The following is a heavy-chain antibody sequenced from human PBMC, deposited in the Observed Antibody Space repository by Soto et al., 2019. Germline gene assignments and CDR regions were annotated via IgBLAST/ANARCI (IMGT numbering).Heavy chain of an antibody. CDR1: GFKFSNYA. D-gene: IGHD3-16*01. J-gene: IGHJ4*02. CDR2: ISATGGGT. Sequence: PGGSLRLSCAASGFKFSNYAMSWVRQAPGKGLEWVSLISATGGGTYYADSVKGRFTISRDNSHNTLYLQVHSLTAEDTAVYYCAKGRRAGGNSAFYFDFWGQGAQVTASS. CDR3: AKGRRAGGNSAFYFDF. V-gene: IGHV3-23*01.